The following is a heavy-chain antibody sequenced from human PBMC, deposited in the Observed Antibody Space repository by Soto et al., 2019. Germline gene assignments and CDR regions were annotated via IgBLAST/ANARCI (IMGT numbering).Heavy chain of an antibody. CDR2: ISGSGGST. V-gene: IGHV3-23*01. Sequence: GGSLRLSCAASGFTFSSYAMSWVRQAPGKGLEWVSAISGSGGSTYYADSVKGRFTISRDNSKNTLYLQMNSLRAEDTAVYYCAKDLLEWSTLDVYFDYWGQGTLVTVSS. D-gene: IGHD3-3*01. CDR3: AKDLLEWSTLDVYFDY. CDR1: GFTFSSYA. J-gene: IGHJ4*02.